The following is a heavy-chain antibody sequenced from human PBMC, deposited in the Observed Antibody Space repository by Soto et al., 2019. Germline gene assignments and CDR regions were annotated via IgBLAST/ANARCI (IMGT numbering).Heavy chain of an antibody. CDR1: GYSFTSYW. D-gene: IGHD6-13*01. V-gene: IGHV5-10-1*01. Sequence: PGESLKISCKGSGYSFTSYWISWVRQMPGKGLEWMGRIDPSDSYTNYSPSFQGHVTISADKSISTAYLQWSSLKASDTAMYYCARQLIAAAGTGRYFQHWGQGTLVTVLL. CDR3: ARQLIAAAGTGRYFQH. J-gene: IGHJ1*01. CDR2: IDPSDSYT.